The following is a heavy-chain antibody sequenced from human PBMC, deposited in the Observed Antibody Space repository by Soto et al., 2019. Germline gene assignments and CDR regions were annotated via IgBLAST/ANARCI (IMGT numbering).Heavy chain of an antibody. V-gene: IGHV3-23*01. Sequence: EVHLLESGGGLVQPGGSLRLSCAASGFTFTNYAMSWVRQAPGKGLEWVSTISGSGGITSSADSVKGRFTVSRDSSKNTLYLQMDSLRVEDTAIYYWATGTVAGKASSFDFWGQGTLGTVSS. J-gene: IGHJ4*02. D-gene: IGHD6-19*01. CDR1: GFTFTNYA. CDR3: ATGTVAGKASSFDF. CDR2: ISGSGGIT.